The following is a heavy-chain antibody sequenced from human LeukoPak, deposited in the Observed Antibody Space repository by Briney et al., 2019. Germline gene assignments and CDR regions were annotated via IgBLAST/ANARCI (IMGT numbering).Heavy chain of an antibody. V-gene: IGHV3-23*01. CDR2: ISGSGGST. CDR3: ATGSSWYLARDAFDI. Sequence: GVLRLSCAASGFTFSNYAMSWVRQAPGKGLEWVSTISGSGGSTYYADSVKGRFTISRDNSKNTVYLQMNSLRAEDTAVYYCATGSSWYLARDAFDIWGQGTMVTVSS. CDR1: GFTFSNYA. D-gene: IGHD6-13*01. J-gene: IGHJ3*02.